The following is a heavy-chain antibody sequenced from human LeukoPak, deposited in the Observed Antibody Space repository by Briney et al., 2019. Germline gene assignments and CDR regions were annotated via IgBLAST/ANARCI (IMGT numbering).Heavy chain of an antibody. CDR1: GYTFTGYY. V-gene: IGHV1-2*02. J-gene: IGHJ4*02. CDR3: ARDHQIFGVVSRWADFDY. D-gene: IGHD3-3*01. CDR2: INPNSGGT. Sequence: ASVKVSCKASGYTFTGYYMHWVRQAPGQGLEWMGWINPNSGGTNYAQKFQGRVTMTRDTSISTAYMELSRLRSDDTAVYYCARDHQIFGVVSRWADFDYWGQGTLVTVSS.